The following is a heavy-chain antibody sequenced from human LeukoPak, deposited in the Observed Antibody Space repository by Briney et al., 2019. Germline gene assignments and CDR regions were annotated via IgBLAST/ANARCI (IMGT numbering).Heavy chain of an antibody. CDR3: AREGVMAPYYFDY. J-gene: IGHJ4*02. Sequence: PGASLRLSCAASGFTFSTCDMNWVRQAPGKGLEWVSYISSSRSTIYYADSVKGRFTISRDNAKNSLYLQMNSLRVEGTAVYYCAREGVMAPYYFDYWGQGTLVTVSS. CDR1: GFTFSTCD. V-gene: IGHV3-48*03. D-gene: IGHD3-16*01. CDR2: ISSSRSTI.